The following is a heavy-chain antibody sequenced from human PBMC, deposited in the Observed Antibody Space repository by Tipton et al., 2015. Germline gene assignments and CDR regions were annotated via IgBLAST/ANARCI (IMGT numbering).Heavy chain of an antibody. CDR2: IFPGDSDT. Sequence: VQLVQSGAEVKKPGESLKISCNGSGYSFTSYWIGWVRQMPGKGLEWMGIIFPGDSDTRYSPSFQGQVTISADKSISTAYLHWSSLKASDTAMYYCARHVSFYYDTHGSDALDIWAQGTMVTDSS. J-gene: IGHJ3*02. V-gene: IGHV5-51*01. CDR1: GYSFTSYW. D-gene: IGHD3-22*01. CDR3: ARHVSFYYDTHGSDALDI.